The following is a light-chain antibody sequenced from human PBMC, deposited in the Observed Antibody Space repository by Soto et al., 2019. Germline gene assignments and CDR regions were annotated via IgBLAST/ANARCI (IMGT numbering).Light chain of an antibody. J-gene: IGKJ1*01. V-gene: IGKV2-28*01. CDR1: QSLLHSNGYNY. CDR2: LGS. Sequence: DIVMTQSPLSPPVTPGEPASISCRSSQSLLHSNGYNYLVWYLQKPGQSPHLLIYLGSYRASGVPDRFSGSGSGTDFTLKISRVEAEDVGVYYCMQALQTPRTFGLGTKVEIK. CDR3: MQALQTPRT.